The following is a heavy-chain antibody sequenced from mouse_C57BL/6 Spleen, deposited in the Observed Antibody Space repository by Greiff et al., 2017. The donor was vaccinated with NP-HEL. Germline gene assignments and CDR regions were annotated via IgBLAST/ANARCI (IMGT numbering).Heavy chain of an antibody. CDR3: ARSRYGNYEYYFDY. Sequence: VQLQQSGPELVKPGASVKISCKASGYTFTDYYMNWVKQSHGKSLEWIGDINPNNGGTSYNQKFKGKATLTVDKSSSTAYMELRSLTSEDSAVYYCARSRYGNYEYYFDYWGQGTTLTVSS. D-gene: IGHD2-1*01. V-gene: IGHV1-26*01. CDR2: INPNNGGT. CDR1: GYTFTDYY. J-gene: IGHJ2*01.